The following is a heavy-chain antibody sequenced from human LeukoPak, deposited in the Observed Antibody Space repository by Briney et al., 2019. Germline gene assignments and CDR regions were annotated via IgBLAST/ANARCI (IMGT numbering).Heavy chain of an antibody. CDR1: GFTVRTNY. J-gene: IGHJ4*02. Sequence: GGSLRLSCAASGFTVRTNYMSWVRQAPGKGLEWVSLINSGGNTYYADSVKGRFTISRDNSKNTLYLQMNSLRAEDTAVYYCARAQPYYDILTGYSGPFDSWGQGTLVTVSS. V-gene: IGHV3-66*01. CDR3: ARAQPYYDILTGYSGPFDS. D-gene: IGHD3-9*01. CDR2: INSGGNT.